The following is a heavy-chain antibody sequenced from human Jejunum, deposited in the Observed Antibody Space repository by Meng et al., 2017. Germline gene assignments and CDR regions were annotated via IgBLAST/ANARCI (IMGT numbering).Heavy chain of an antibody. J-gene: IGHJ4*02. CDR1: GDSLTNNSAT. D-gene: IGHD1-26*01. CDR2: TYYRSKQLN. CDR3: AREAHLGGFVC. V-gene: IGHV6-1*01. Sequence: SQTLSLTCAISGDSLTNNSATWNWVRQSPSRGLEWMGRTYYRSKQLNNYAASVKGRVTISPDTSKNQISLQLNSVTPEDAAVYYCAREAHLGGFVCWGQGTMVTVSS.